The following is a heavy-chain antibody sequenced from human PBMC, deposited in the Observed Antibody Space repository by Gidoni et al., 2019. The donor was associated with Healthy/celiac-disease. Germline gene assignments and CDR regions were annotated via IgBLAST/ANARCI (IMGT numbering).Heavy chain of an antibody. J-gene: IGHJ6*03. V-gene: IGHV4-39*01. D-gene: IGHD4-4*01. CDR2: IYYSGST. CDR3: ARRRTTVNGSPYYYYYMDV. CDR1: GGSISSSSYY. Sequence: QLQLQESGPGLVKPSETLSLTCAVPGGSISSSSYYWGWIRQPPGKGLEGIGSIYYSGSTYYNPSLKSRVTISVDTSKNQFSLKLSSVTAADTSVYYCARRRTTVNGSPYYYYYMDVWGKGTTVTVSS.